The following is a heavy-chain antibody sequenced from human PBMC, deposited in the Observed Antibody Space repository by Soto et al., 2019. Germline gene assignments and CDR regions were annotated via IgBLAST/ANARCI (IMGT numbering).Heavy chain of an antibody. CDR2: IFWDDDA. Sequence: QITLKASGPTLVTPTQTLTLTCIFSGFSFSADGVGVGWIRQPPGKALEWLALIFWDDDARYSPSLKSRPTITKDTSKNQVVLTMNNMDPVDTATYYCAHAYGGPSWPNDAFDVWGPGAVVTGSS. CDR1: GFSFSADGVG. CDR3: AHAYGGPSWPNDAFDV. V-gene: IGHV2-5*02. D-gene: IGHD2-21*01. J-gene: IGHJ3*01.